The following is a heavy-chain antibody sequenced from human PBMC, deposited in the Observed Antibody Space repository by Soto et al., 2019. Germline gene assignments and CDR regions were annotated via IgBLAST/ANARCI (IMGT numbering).Heavy chain of an antibody. D-gene: IGHD3-9*01. V-gene: IGHV4-59*08. J-gene: IGHJ4*02. Sequence: QVQLQESGPGLVKPSETLSLTCTVSGGSISSYYWSWIRHPPGKGLEWIGYIYYSGSTNYNPSLKSRVTISVDTSKNQFSLKLSYVTAADTAVYYCARLHTIKALTSTFDYWGQGTLVTVSS. CDR3: ARLHTIKALTSTFDY. CDR2: IYYSGST. CDR1: GGSISSYY.